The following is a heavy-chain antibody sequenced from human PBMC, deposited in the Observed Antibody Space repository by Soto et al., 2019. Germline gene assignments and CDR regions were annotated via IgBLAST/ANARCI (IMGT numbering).Heavy chain of an antibody. CDR1: GGTFNSYA. J-gene: IGHJ6*02. CDR3: ARSASYDILTGRYNSYGMDV. V-gene: IGHV1-69*13. D-gene: IGHD3-9*01. Sequence: SVKVSCKASGGTFNSYAISWVRQAPGQGLEWMGGIIPMFEIANYAQKFQGRVTITADESTSTVYMELNSLRSEDTAVYYCARSASYDILTGRYNSYGMDVWGQGTTVTVSS. CDR2: IIPMFEIA.